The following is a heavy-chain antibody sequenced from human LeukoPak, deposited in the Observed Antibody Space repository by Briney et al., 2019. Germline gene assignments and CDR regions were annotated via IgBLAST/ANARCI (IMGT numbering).Heavy chain of an antibody. CDR2: INPNSGGT. CDR1: GYTFTGYY. CDR3: AANYYDSRQNYYYMDV. J-gene: IGHJ6*03. V-gene: IGHV1-2*02. D-gene: IGHD3-22*01. Sequence: GASVKVSCKASGYTFTGYYMHWVRQAPGQGLEWMGWINPNSGGTNYAQKFQGRVTMTRDTSISTAYMGLSRLRSDDTAVYYCAANYYDSRQNYYYMDVWGKGTTVTVSS.